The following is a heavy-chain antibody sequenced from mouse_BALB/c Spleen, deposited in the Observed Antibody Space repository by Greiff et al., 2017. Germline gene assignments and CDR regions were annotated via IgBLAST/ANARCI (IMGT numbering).Heavy chain of an antibody. V-gene: IGHV5-6-5*01. CDR2: ISSGGST. J-gene: IGHJ4*01. CDR1: GFTFSSYA. D-gene: IGHD1-2*01. CDR3: ARDDYGYVHYYAMDY. Sequence: DVKLVESGGGLVKPGGSLKLSCAASGFTFSSYAMSWVRQTPEKRLEWVASISSGGSTYYPDSVKGRFTISRDNAKNSLYLQMSSLKSEDTAMYYCARDDYGYVHYYAMDYWGQGTSVTVSS.